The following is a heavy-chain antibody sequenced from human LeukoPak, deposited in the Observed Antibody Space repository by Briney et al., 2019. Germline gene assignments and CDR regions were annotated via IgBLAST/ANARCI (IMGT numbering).Heavy chain of an antibody. D-gene: IGHD3-22*01. CDR2: VYYSGTT. V-gene: IGHV4-39*01. CDR3: TRHYYDSSGYYPWYFDY. J-gene: IGHJ4*02. Sequence: SETLSLTCTVSGGSFSSSSYYWGWIRQPPGKGLEWIGSVYYSGTTYYNQSLKSRATISVDTSKNQLSLKLTSVTAADTAVYYCTRHYYDSSGYYPWYFDYWGQGTLVAVSS. CDR1: GGSFSSSSYY.